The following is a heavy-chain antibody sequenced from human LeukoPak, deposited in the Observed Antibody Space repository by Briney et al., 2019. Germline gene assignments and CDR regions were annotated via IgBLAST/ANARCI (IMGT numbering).Heavy chain of an antibody. CDR3: ARLYYGSGSWTYYFDY. V-gene: IGHV4-4*02. J-gene: IGHJ4*02. CDR2: IYHSGST. CDR1: GGSTTRSTW. Sequence: SETLSLTCALSGGSTTRSTWWSWVRQPPGKGLEWIGEIYHSGSTNYNPSRKSRVTISEDKSKTQFSLKLSSVTAADTAVYYCARLYYGSGSWTYYFDYWGQGTLVTVSS. D-gene: IGHD3-10*01.